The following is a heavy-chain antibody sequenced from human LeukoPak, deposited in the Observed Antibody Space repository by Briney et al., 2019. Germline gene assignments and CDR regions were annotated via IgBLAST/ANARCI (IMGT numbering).Heavy chain of an antibody. CDR3: AKDYGAGWFGEYLGY. CDR1: GFTLSSSE. J-gene: IGHJ4*02. CDR2: IAVDDTK. D-gene: IGHD3-10*01. V-gene: IGHV3-48*03. Sequence: PGGSLRLSCAASGFTLSSSEMNWVRQAPGKGLEWVSFIAVDDTKYYADSVKGRFTISRDSAKNSLYLQMNSLRAEDTAVYYCAKDYGAGWFGEYLGYWGQGTQVTVSS.